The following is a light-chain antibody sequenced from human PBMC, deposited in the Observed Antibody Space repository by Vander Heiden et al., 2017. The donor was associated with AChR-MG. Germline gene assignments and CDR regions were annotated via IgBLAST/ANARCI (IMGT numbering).Light chain of an antibody. V-gene: IGLV1-47*01. CDR2: RNT. Sequence: QPVLTQPPSASWTPGQRVTISCSGSSSNLGSNSVYWYQQLPGTAPKLRIYRNTQRPSGVPDRFSGSKAGTSASLAISGLRSEDEADYYCATWDDSLSGVVFGGGTKVTVL. J-gene: IGLJ3*02. CDR3: ATWDDSLSGVV. CDR1: SSNLGSNS.